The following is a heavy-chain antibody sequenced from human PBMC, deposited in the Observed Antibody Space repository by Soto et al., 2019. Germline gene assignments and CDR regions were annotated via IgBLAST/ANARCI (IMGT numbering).Heavy chain of an antibody. CDR3: ARSGAYYYYGMDV. J-gene: IGHJ6*02. V-gene: IGHV1-69*02. Sequence: QVQLVQSGAEVKKPGSSVKVSCKASGGTFSSYTISWVRQAPGQGLEWMGRIIPLLGIANYAQKFQGRVTITADKSTSTAYMELISLRSEDTAVYYCARSGAYYYYGMDVWGQGTTVTVSS. CDR2: IIPLLGIA. CDR1: GGTFSSYT.